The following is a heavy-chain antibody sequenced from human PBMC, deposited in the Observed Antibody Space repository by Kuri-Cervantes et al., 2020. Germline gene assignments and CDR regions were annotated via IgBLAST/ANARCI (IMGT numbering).Heavy chain of an antibody. CDR3: AREVAVARGAFDI. J-gene: IGHJ3*02. CDR2: IDRRGST. CDR1: GGSISSGGYY. D-gene: IGHD6-19*01. V-gene: IGHV4-39*07. Sequence: SETLSLTCTVSGGSISSGGYYWSWIRQPPGKGLEWIGEIDRRGSTNYNPSLKSRVTASVDTSKNQFSLRLSSVTAADTAVYYCAREVAVARGAFDIWRQGTMVTVSS.